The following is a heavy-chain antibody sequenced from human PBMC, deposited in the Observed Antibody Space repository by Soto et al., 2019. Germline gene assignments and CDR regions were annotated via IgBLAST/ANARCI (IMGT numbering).Heavy chain of an antibody. V-gene: IGHV3-30*18. CDR3: AKWGDTAMVRGGYYFDY. CDR1: GFTFSSYG. D-gene: IGHD5-18*01. CDR2: ISYDGSNK. Sequence: QVQLVESGGGVVQPGRSLRLSCAASGFTFSSYGMHWVRQAPGKGLEWVAVISYDGSNKYYADSVKGRFTISRDNSKNTLYLQRNSLRAEDTAVYYCAKWGDTAMVRGGYYFDYWGQGTLVTVSS. J-gene: IGHJ4*02.